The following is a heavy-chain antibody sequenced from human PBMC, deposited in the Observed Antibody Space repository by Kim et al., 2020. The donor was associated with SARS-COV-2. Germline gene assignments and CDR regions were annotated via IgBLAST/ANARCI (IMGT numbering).Heavy chain of an antibody. CDR1: GFTFIYYD. Sequence: ASVKVSCKASGFTFIYYDFNWVRQAPGQGLAWMGWMNPRNGDTGYQQKFQGRVNMTRDTSKNTAYLELSSLKSEDTVVYYCTGVKNYYFGLDVLGPGTTV. CDR3: TGVKNYYFGLDV. J-gene: IGHJ6*02. D-gene: IGHD3-22*01. V-gene: IGHV1-8*01. CDR2: MNPRNGDT.